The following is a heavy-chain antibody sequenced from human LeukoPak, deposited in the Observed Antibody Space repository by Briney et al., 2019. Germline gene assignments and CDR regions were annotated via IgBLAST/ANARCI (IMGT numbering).Heavy chain of an antibody. D-gene: IGHD3-22*01. Sequence: ETLSLTCTVSGGSISSSSDCWGWIRQAPGKGLAWIGSIYYHENTYYNSSLKSRVTISVDTSKNQCSLKLSAVTAADTAVYYCARSKRRKYYYESSAYDYWGQGTLVTVSS. V-gene: IGHV4-39*01. CDR2: IYYHENT. J-gene: IGHJ4*02. CDR3: ARSKRRKYYYESSAYDY. CDR1: GGSISSSSDC.